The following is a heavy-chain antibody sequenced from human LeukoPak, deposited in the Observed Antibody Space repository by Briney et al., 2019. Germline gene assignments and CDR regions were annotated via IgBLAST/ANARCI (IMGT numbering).Heavy chain of an antibody. V-gene: IGHV1-24*01. Sequence: GASVKVSCKVSGYTLTELSMHWVRQAPGKGLEWMGGFDPEDGETIYAQKFQGRVTMTEDTSTDTAYMELSSLRSEDTAVYYCARDIYDFWSGYSNGAFDIWGQGTMVTVSS. D-gene: IGHD3-3*01. CDR2: FDPEDGET. CDR1: GYTLTELS. CDR3: ARDIYDFWSGYSNGAFDI. J-gene: IGHJ3*02.